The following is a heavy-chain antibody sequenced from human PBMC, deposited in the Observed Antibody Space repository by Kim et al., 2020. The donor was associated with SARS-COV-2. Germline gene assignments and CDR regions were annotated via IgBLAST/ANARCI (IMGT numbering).Heavy chain of an antibody. Sequence: ADSVKGRFTISRDNAKNSLCRQMNSVRSEDTAVYYCARALRYFYWCDYWGQGTLVTVSS. V-gene: IGHV3-11*04. CDR3: ARALRYFYWCDY. D-gene: IGHD3-9*01. J-gene: IGHJ4*02.